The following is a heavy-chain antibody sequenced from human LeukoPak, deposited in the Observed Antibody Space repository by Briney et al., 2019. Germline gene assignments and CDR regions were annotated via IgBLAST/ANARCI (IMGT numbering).Heavy chain of an antibody. D-gene: IGHD3-22*01. CDR3: AKDVHASSGYYLDY. CDR2: ITNNGGST. CDR1: GFTFSGYA. J-gene: IGHJ4*02. Sequence: GGSLRLSCAASGFTFSGYAMNWVRQAPGKGLEWVSAITNNGGSTYYAGSVKGRFTISRDNSKNTLHLQMNSLRAEDTAIYYCAKDVHASSGYYLDYWGQGTLVTVSS. V-gene: IGHV3-23*01.